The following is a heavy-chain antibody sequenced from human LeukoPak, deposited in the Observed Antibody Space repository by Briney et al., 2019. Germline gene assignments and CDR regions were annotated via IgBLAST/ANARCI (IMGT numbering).Heavy chain of an antibody. CDR1: GFTFSSYA. J-gene: IGHJ4*02. D-gene: IGHD4-23*01. Sequence: GGSLRLSCAASGFTFSSYAMSWVRQAPGKGLEWVSAISGSGGSTYYADSVKGRFTISRDNSKSTLYLQMNSLRAEDTAVYYCARDPGLRWKFDYWGQGTLVTVSS. CDR3: ARDPGLRWKFDY. V-gene: IGHV3-23*01. CDR2: ISGSGGST.